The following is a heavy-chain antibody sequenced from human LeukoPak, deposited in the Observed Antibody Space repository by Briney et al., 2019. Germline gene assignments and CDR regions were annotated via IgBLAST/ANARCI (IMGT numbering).Heavy chain of an antibody. V-gene: IGHV4-39*01. Sequence: PSETLSLTCTVSGGSISSSSYYWGWIRQPPGKGLEWIGSIYYSGSTYYNPSLKSRVTISVDTSKNQFSLKLSSVTAADTAVYYCARHVSPYSSSWYAVRRGFDCWGQGTLVTVSS. CDR1: GGSISSSSYY. CDR3: ARHVSPYSSSWYAVRRGFDC. D-gene: IGHD6-13*01. CDR2: IYYSGST. J-gene: IGHJ4*02.